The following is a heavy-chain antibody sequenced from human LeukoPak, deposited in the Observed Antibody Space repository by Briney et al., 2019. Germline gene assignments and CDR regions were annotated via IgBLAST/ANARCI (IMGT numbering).Heavy chain of an antibody. Sequence: GGSLRLSCAASGFTLGTYDMYWVRQAPGKGLECVSSISRSGGSTYYADSVKGRFTISRDNSKNTLYLQMNSLRAEDTAVYYCAKSGNRPYYYYYMDVWGKGTTVTVSS. D-gene: IGHD4-23*01. CDR1: GFTLGTYD. CDR3: AKSGNRPYYYYYMDV. V-gene: IGHV3-23*01. CDR2: ISRSGGST. J-gene: IGHJ6*03.